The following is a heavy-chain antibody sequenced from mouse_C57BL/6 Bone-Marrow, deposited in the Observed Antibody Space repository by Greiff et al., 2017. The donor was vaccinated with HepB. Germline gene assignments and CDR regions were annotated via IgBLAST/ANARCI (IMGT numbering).Heavy chain of an antibody. CDR3: ARSYYYGSSYYYAMDY. Sequence: QVQLQQSGAELVKPGASVKLSCKASGYTFTSYWMQWVKQRPGQGLEWIGEIDPSDSYTNYNQKFKGKATLTVDTSSSTAYMQLSSLTSEDSAVYYCARSYYYGSSYYYAMDYWGQGTSVTVSS. J-gene: IGHJ4*01. CDR1: GYTFTSYW. V-gene: IGHV1-50*01. D-gene: IGHD1-1*01. CDR2: IDPSDSYT.